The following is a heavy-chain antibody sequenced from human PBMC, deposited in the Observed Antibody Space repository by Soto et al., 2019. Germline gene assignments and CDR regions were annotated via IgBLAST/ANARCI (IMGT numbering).Heavy chain of an antibody. Sequence: SETLSLTCTVSGGSISSYYWSWIRQPPGKGLEWIGYIYYSGSTKYNPSLKSRVTMSVDTSNNQFSLKMSSVAAADTAVYYCARHSNRNYGLYYFDYWGLGALVTVSS. V-gene: IGHV4-59*08. CDR1: GGSISSYY. CDR2: IYYSGST. J-gene: IGHJ4*02. CDR3: ARHSNRNYGLYYFDY. D-gene: IGHD4-4*01.